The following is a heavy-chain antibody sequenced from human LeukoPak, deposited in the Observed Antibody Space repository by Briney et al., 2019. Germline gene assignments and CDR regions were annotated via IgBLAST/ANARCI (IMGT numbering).Heavy chain of an antibody. CDR3: ARATRGWSFDY. J-gene: IGHJ4*02. Sequence: SETLPLTCTVSGGSISSSNYYWGWIRLPPGKGLEWIGSIYYSGSTNYNPSLKSRVTISVDTSKNQFSLKLRSVTAADTAVYYCARATRGWSFDYWGQGSLVTVSS. CDR1: GGSISSSNYY. V-gene: IGHV4-39*07. D-gene: IGHD6-19*01. CDR2: IYYSGST.